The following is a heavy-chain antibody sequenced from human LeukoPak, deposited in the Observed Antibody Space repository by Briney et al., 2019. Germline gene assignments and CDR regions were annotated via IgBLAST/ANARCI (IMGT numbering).Heavy chain of an antibody. CDR1: GGSFSGYY. D-gene: IGHD4-17*01. CDR2: INHSGST. V-gene: IGHV4-34*01. Sequence: SETLSLTCAVYGGSFSGYYWSWIRQPPGKGLEWIGEINHSGSTNYNPSLKSRVTISVDTSKNQFSLKLSSVTAADTAVYYCARFRYGDYRYYYYYYGMDVWGQGTTVTVSS. CDR3: ARFRYGDYRYYYYYYGMDV. J-gene: IGHJ6*02.